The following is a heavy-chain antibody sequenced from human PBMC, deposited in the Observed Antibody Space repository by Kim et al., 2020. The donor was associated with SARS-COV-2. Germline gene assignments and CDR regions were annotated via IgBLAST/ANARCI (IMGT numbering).Heavy chain of an antibody. Sequence: PSLKSRVTISVDTSKNQFSLKLSSVTAADTAVYYCARHPGTTVVKGYFDYWGQGTLVTVSS. J-gene: IGHJ4*02. CDR3: ARHPGTTVVKGYFDY. D-gene: IGHD4-17*01. V-gene: IGHV4-39*01.